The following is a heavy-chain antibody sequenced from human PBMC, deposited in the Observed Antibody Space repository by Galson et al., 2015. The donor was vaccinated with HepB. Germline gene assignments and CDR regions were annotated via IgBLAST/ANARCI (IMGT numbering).Heavy chain of an antibody. CDR2: ISGTGTYT. D-gene: IGHD4-17*01. J-gene: IGHJ4*02. CDR3: ARVADSDYGDHAHFDY. V-gene: IGHV3-11*06. Sequence: SLRLSCAASGFTFSDYYMSWIRQAPGKGLEWLSYISGTGTYTNYADSVKGRFTISRDSAKNSLYLQVNSLRAEDAAVYFCARVADSDYGDHAHFDYWGQGILVTVSS. CDR1: GFTFSDYY.